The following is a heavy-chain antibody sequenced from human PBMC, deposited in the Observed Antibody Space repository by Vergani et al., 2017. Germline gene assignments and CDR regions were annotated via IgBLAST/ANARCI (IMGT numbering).Heavy chain of an antibody. Sequence: EVELVHSGPEMRKPGESLKIFCKGSEYSFGNYWIGWVRQRPGKGLEWMGIIYSADSDTRYSPSFQCQVTISADKSISTAFLQWDSMKASDTALYYCARHTTYTDSGGKGTLVTVSS. CDR1: EYSFGNYW. CDR2: IYSADSDT. V-gene: IGHV5-51*01. CDR3: ARHTTYTDS. J-gene: IGHJ4*02. D-gene: IGHD1-1*01.